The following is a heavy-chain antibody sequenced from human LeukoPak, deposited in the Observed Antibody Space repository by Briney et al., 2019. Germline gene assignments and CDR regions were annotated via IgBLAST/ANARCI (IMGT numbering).Heavy chain of an antibody. Sequence: GASVKVSCKVSGYTLTELSMHWVRQAPGKRLEWMGGFDPEDGETIYAQKFQGRVTMTEDTSTDTAYMELSSLRSEDTAVYYCATDSNWNYWYFDLWGRGTLVTVSS. CDR1: GYTLTELS. D-gene: IGHD1-20*01. CDR2: FDPEDGET. CDR3: ATDSNWNYWYFDL. V-gene: IGHV1-24*01. J-gene: IGHJ2*01.